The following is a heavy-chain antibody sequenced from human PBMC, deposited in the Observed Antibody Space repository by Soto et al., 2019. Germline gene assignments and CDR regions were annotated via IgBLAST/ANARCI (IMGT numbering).Heavy chain of an antibody. D-gene: IGHD1-7*01. CDR3: ARDPPTETTLDWFDS. CDR1: GFTFSSDS. CDR2: ISSSGSFM. Sequence: GGSLRLSCAASGFTFSSDSMGWVRQAPGKGLEWVSSISSSGSFMNYADSVKGRFTISRDNAKNSLYLQMSSLKDEDAAVYYCARDPPTETTLDWFDSWGQGTLVTVSS. J-gene: IGHJ5*01. V-gene: IGHV3-21*01.